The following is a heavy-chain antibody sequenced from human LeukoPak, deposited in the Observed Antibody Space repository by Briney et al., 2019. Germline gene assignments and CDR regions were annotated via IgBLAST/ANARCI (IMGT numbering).Heavy chain of an antibody. D-gene: IGHD3-22*01. CDR3: AREYYDSSGSHAFDI. V-gene: IGHV1-2*02. Sequence: ASVKVSCKASGYTFTGYYMHWLRQAPGQGLEWMGWINPNSGGTNYAQKFQGRVTMTRDTSISTAYMELSRLRSDDTAVYDCAREYYDSSGSHAFDIWGQGTMVTVSS. CDR1: GYTFTGYY. J-gene: IGHJ3*02. CDR2: INPNSGGT.